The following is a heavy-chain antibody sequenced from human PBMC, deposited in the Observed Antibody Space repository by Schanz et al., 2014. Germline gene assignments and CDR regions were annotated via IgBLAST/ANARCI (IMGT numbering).Heavy chain of an antibody. CDR1: GFTLSSYG. CDR2: INSDGTKR. D-gene: IGHD2-21*01. CDR3: ARDGYSVVVISPTESFEI. V-gene: IGHV3-33*08. Sequence: VQLLESGGGLVQPGGSLRLSCAASGFTLSSYGMHWVRQAPGKGLEWVAFINSDGTKRFYADSVKSRFTISRDNSRNTLYLQRNSMRAEDTAVYYCARDGYSVVVISPTESFEIWGQGTMVTVSP. J-gene: IGHJ3*02.